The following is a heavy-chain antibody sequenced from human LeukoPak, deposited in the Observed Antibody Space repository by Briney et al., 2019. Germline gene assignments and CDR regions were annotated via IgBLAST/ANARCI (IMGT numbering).Heavy chain of an antibody. CDR3: AKGGLWYLDL. CDR1: GIAFGDYA. J-gene: IGHJ2*01. D-gene: IGHD2-15*01. Sequence: GGSLRLSCTASGIAFGDYAMTWVRQAPGKGLEWVGFIRSKAFGGTTEYAASVKGRFTISRDDSKSSAYLQVDSLKTDDTAVYFCAKGGLWYLDLWGRGTLVTVSS. CDR2: IRSKAFGGTT. V-gene: IGHV3-49*04.